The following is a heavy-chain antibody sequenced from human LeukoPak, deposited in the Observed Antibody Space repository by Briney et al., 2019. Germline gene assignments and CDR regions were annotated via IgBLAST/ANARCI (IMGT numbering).Heavy chain of an antibody. Sequence: GGSLRLSCAASGFTFSSYGMHWVRQAPGKGLEWVAFIRYDGSNKYYADSVKGRFTISRDVSKNTLFLQMTSLRAEDTAVYYCAKAKGWYGEGYLDYWGQGTLVTVSS. D-gene: IGHD3-10*01. J-gene: IGHJ4*02. CDR2: IRYDGSNK. CDR3: AKAKGWYGEGYLDY. V-gene: IGHV3-30*02. CDR1: GFTFSSYG.